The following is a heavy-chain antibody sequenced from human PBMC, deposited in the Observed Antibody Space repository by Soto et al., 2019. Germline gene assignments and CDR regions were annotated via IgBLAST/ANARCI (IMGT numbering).Heavy chain of an antibody. CDR2: IRSKGNNYAT. D-gene: IGHD3-3*01. V-gene: IGHV3-73*01. CDR1: GFTFSNAW. J-gene: IGHJ6*03. CDR3: SRQASDFWSGKPQYYMDV. Sequence: GGSLRLSCAASGFTFSNAWMSWVRQASGKGLEWVGRIRSKGNNYATAYGASLKGRFTISRDDSKNTAYLQMNSLNTEDTAVYYCSRQASDFWSGKPQYYMDVWGKGTTVTVSS.